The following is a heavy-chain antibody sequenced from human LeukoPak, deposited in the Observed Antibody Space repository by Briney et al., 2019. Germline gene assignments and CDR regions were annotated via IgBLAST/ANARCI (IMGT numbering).Heavy chain of an antibody. CDR1: GYPFSRYG. CDR2: ISAYNGNT. CDR3: ARDGFFGSGIVGAFDI. D-gene: IGHD3-10*01. Sequence: GASVKVSCKASGYPFSRYGISWVRQAPGQRLEWMGWISAYNGNTNYAQKFQGRVTMITDTSTSTAYMELKSLRSDDTAVYYCARDGFFGSGIVGAFDIWGQGTMVTVSS. V-gene: IGHV1-18*01. J-gene: IGHJ3*02.